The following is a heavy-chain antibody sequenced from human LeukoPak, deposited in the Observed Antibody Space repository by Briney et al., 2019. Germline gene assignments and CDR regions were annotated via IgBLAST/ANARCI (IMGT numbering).Heavy chain of an antibody. CDR1: GFTFSGYA. J-gene: IGHJ3*01. Sequence: PGGSLRLSCAASGFTFSGYAMSWVRQAPGRGLEWVAVISGPGPSTVYADSVKGRFTISRDNSKNTLFLQLDSLRVEDTAIYYCAKEEMPHAFDLWGQGTMVTVSS. CDR3: AKEEMPHAFDL. V-gene: IGHV3-23*01. D-gene: IGHD5-24*01. CDR2: ISGPGPST.